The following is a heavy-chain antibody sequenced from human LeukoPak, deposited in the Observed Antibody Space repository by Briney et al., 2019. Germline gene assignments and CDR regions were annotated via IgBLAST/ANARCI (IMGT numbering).Heavy chain of an antibody. CDR2: IYYSGST. CDR1: GGSISSYY. CDR3: ARDQGYYGWFDP. Sequence: SETLSLTCTVSGGSISSYYWSWIRQPPGKGLEWIGYIYYSGSTNYNPSLKSRVTISVDTSKNQFSLKLSSVTAADTAVYYCARDQGYYGWFDPWGQGTLVTVSS. V-gene: IGHV4-59*01. J-gene: IGHJ5*02. D-gene: IGHD3-10*01.